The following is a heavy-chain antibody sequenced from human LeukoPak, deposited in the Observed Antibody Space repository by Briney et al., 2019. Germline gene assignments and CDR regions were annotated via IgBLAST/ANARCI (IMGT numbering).Heavy chain of an antibody. CDR3: AKDSRLYGGYDFDY. V-gene: IGHV3-33*06. D-gene: IGHD5-12*01. Sequence: PGRSLRLSCAASGFTFSSYGMHWVRQAPGKGLEWVAVIWYDGSNKYYADSVKVRFTISRDNSKNTLYLQMNSLRAEDTAVYYCAKDSRLYGGYDFDYWGQGTLVTVSS. CDR1: GFTFSSYG. J-gene: IGHJ4*02. CDR2: IWYDGSNK.